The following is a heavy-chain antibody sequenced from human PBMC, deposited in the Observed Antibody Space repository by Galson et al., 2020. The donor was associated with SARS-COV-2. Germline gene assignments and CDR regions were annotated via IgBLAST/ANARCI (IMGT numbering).Heavy chain of an antibody. V-gene: IGHV4-4*07. CDR1: VASMNAYY. CDR2: IYPTGRT. J-gene: IGHJ4*02. CDR3: ATSGGDF. Sequence: SETLSLTCTVSVASMNAYYWNWVRQPAGKGLEWIGRIYPTGRTHYNPSLESRVTVSIDTSKKQFSLKLTSVTAADTAMYYCATSGGDFWGQGTMVTVS. D-gene: IGHD3-10*01.